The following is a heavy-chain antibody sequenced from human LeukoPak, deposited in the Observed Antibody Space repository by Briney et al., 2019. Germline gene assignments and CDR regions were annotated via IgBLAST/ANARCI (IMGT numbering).Heavy chain of an antibody. CDR1: GFSFSSYS. J-gene: IGHJ6*04. Sequence: GGSLRLSCAASGFSFSSYSMHWARQAPGKGLEWVAVISYDGSNKYYADSVKGRFTISRDNSKNTLYLQMNSLRAEDTAVYYCAKVGAYVATIADGMDVWGKGTTVTVSS. CDR3: AKVGAYVATIADGMDV. D-gene: IGHD5-12*01. CDR2: ISYDGSNK. V-gene: IGHV3-30*18.